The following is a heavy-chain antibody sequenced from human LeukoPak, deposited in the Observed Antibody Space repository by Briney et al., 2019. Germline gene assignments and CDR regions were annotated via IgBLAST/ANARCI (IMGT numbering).Heavy chain of an antibody. J-gene: IGHJ4*02. D-gene: IGHD6-6*01. CDR2: INHSGST. CDR1: GGSFSGYY. Sequence: SETLSLTCAVYGGSFSGYYWSWIRQPPGKGLEWIGEINHSGSTNYNPSLKSRVTISVDTSKNQFSLKLSSVTAADTAVYYCARHQFSSSGYYFDYWGQGTLVTVSS. CDR3: ARHQFSSSGYYFDY. V-gene: IGHV4-34*01.